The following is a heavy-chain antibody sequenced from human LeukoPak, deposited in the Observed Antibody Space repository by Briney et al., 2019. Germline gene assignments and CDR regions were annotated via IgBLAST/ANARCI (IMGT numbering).Heavy chain of an antibody. CDR2: IVVGSGNT. V-gene: IGHV1-58*02. CDR1: GFTFTSSA. J-gene: IGHJ4*02. CDR3: AAGQYYYDSSGYSSGDY. Sequence: SVKVSCKASGFTFTSSAMQWVRQARGQRLEWIGRIVVGSGNTNYAQKFQERVTITRDMSTSTAYMELSSLRSEDTAVYYCAAGQYYYDSSGYSSGDYWGQGTLVTVSS. D-gene: IGHD3-22*01.